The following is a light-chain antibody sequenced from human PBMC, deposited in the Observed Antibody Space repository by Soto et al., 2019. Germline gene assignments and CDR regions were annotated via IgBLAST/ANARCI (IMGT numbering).Light chain of an antibody. CDR2: GAS. CDR1: QSVSSY. CDR3: QQYNDWPLFT. Sequence: EIVMTQSPATLSVSPAETATLSCRASQSVSSYLAWYQQKPGQAPRLLIYGASTRATGIPARFRGSGSGTEFTLTISGLQSEDFAVYSCQQYNDWPLFTFGRGTRLEIK. J-gene: IGKJ5*01. V-gene: IGKV3-15*01.